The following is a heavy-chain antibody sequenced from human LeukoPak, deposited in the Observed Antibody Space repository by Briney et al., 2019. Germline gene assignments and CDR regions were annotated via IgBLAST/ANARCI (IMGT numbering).Heavy chain of an antibody. Sequence: SETLSLTCAVYGGSFSGYYWSWIRQPPGKGLEWIEEINHSGSTNYNPSLKSRVTISVDTSKNQFSLKLSSVTAADTAVYYCARIHGSGSYYLSNPYYYYYMDVWGKGTTVTVSS. CDR2: INHSGST. V-gene: IGHV4-34*01. CDR3: ARIHGSGSYYLSNPYYYYYMDV. J-gene: IGHJ6*03. CDR1: GGSFSGYY. D-gene: IGHD3-10*01.